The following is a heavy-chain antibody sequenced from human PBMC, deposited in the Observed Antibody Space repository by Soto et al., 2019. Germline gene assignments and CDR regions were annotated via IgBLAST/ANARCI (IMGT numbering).Heavy chain of an antibody. CDR1: GFIFTNYF. V-gene: IGHV3-23*04. Sequence: EVQLVDSGGGLVQPGGSRRLSCAASGFIFTNYFRTWVRQAPGKGLEWVSSISDSGGTSYYADSVKGRFTISRDNSKNTLYLQMNSLRAEDTAIYYCAKRPRALLTFDYWGQGTLVTVSS. CDR3: AKRPRALLTFDY. D-gene: IGHD1-26*01. J-gene: IGHJ4*02. CDR2: ISDSGGTS.